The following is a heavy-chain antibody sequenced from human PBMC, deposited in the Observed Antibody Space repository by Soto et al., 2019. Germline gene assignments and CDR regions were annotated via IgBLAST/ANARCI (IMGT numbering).Heavy chain of an antibody. CDR3: VRDGGGSFFPFDL. V-gene: IGHV3-11*01. D-gene: IGHD2-15*01. CDR1: AFTFSDYY. CDR2: ISYSGNTR. Sequence: PGGSLSLSCAASAFTFSDYYMGWIRQAPGKGLEWVSYISYSGNTRYYADSVKGRFTISRDNAKDSLYLHMTSLTVEDTATYYCVRDGGGSFFPFDLWGQGTMVTVSS. J-gene: IGHJ4*02.